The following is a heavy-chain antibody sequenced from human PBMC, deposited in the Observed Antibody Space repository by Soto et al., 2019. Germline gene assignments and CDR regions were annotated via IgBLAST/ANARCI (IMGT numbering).Heavy chain of an antibody. Sequence: PGPQVKVSCTASGYTFTGYYMHWVRQAPGQGLEWMGWINPNSGGTNYAQKFQGWVTMTRDTSISTAYMELSRLRSDDTAVYYCARLYSGYDYKFDYWGQGTLVTVSS. V-gene: IGHV1-2*04. D-gene: IGHD5-12*01. CDR1: GYTFTGYY. J-gene: IGHJ4*02. CDR2: INPNSGGT. CDR3: ARLYSGYDYKFDY.